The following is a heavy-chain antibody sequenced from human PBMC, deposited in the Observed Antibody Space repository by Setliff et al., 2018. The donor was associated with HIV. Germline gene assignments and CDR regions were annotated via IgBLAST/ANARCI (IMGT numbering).Heavy chain of an antibody. J-gene: IGHJ4*02. CDR1: GGSISGYH. D-gene: IGHD1-26*01. Sequence: PSETLSLTCTVSGGSISGYHWNWLRQTPGKGLEWIGYIYTSRGTNYNHSLKSRVFISVDLSINQFSLKLHSVTAADTAVYYCASGEDSGTYGEPYDSWGQGALVTVSS. V-gene: IGHV4-4*08. CDR2: IYTSRGT. CDR3: ASGEDSGTYGEPYDS.